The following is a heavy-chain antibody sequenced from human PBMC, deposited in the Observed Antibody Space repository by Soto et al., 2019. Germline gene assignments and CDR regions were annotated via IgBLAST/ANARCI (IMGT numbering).Heavy chain of an antibody. V-gene: IGHV3-30*18. J-gene: IGHJ4*02. CDR1: GFTFSSYG. CDR2: ISYDGSNK. D-gene: IGHD6-13*01. CDR3: AKDGGLALAGSSWYRAFSFDY. Sequence: GGSLRLSCAASGFTFSSYGMHWVRQAPGKGLEWVAVISYDGSNKYYADSVKGRFTISRDNSKNTLYLQMNSLRAEDTAVYYCAKDGGLALAGSSWYRAFSFDYWGQGTLVTVSS.